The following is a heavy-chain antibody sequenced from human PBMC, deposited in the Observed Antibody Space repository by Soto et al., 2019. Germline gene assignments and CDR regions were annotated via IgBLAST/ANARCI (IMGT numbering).Heavy chain of an antibody. J-gene: IGHJ4*02. Sequence: PGGSLRLSCAASGFTFSSYGMHWVRQAPGKGLEWVAVISYDGSTKYYADSVKGRFTISRDNSKNTLYLQMNSLRAEDTAVYYCAKDMYSSPSGRSGLSYWGQGTLVTVSS. V-gene: IGHV3-30*18. CDR2: ISYDGSTK. CDR3: AKDMYSSPSGRSGLSY. CDR1: GFTFSSYG. D-gene: IGHD6-6*01.